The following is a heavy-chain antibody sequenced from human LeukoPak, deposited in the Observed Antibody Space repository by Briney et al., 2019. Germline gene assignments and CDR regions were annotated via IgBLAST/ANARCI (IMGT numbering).Heavy chain of an antibody. V-gene: IGHV3-74*01. D-gene: IGHD3-10*01. CDR2: INSDGSST. J-gene: IGHJ4*02. CDR1: GFTFRNYA. CDR3: ARDQGDYYGSGSYYTFDY. Sequence: GGSLRLSCAASGFTFRNYAMHWVRQAPGKGLVWVSRINSDGSSTSYADSVKGRFTISRDKAKNTLYLQMNSLRAEDTAVYYCARDQGDYYGSGSYYTFDYWGQGTLVTVSS.